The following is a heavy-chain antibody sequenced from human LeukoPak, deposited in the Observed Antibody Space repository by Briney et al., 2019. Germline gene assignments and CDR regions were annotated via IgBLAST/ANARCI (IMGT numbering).Heavy chain of an antibody. J-gene: IGHJ4*02. CDR3: ATRPSPGQLLWFGEPFDY. CDR1: GFTSSSYA. V-gene: IGHV3-23*01. CDR2: ISGSGGST. D-gene: IGHD3-10*01. Sequence: GGSLRLSCAASGFTSSSYAMSWVRQAPGKGLEWVSAISGSGGSTYYADSVKGRFTISRDNYKNPMYLQMNSLRAEDTGVYYCATRPSPGQLLWFGEPFDYWGQGTLVTVSS.